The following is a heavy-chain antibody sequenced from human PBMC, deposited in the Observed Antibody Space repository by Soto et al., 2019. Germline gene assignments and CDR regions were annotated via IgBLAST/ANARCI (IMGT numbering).Heavy chain of an antibody. CDR3: ARGITGTENYYYYYDMDV. J-gene: IGHJ6*03. V-gene: IGHV1-2*04. CDR1: GYTFTGYY. CDR2: INPNSGGT. Sequence: QVQLVQSGAEVKKPGASVKVSCKASGYTFTGYYMHWVRQAPGQGLEWMGWINPNSGGTNYAQKFQGWVTMTRDTSISTAYMELSRLRSDDTAVYYCARGITGTENYYYYYDMDVCVKGTTVTVSS. D-gene: IGHD1-20*01.